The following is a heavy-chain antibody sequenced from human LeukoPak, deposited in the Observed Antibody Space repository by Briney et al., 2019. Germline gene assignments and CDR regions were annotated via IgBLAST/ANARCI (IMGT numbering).Heavy chain of an antibody. CDR1: RFTFSSYA. CDR2: ISYDGSNK. CDR3: ARDGQWLVLDY. J-gene: IGHJ4*02. D-gene: IGHD6-19*01. Sequence: GGSLRLSCAASRFTFSSYAMHWVRQAPGKGLEWVAVISYDGSNKYYADSVKGRFTISRDNSKNTLYLQMNSLRAEDTAVYYCARDGQWLVLDYWGQGTLVTVSS. V-gene: IGHV3-30-3*01.